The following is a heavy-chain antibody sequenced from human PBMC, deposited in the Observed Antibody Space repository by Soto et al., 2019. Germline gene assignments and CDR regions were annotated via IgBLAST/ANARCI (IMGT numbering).Heavy chain of an antibody. CDR1: GYTFTSYG. CDR2: ISAYNGNT. J-gene: IGHJ3*02. Sequence: ASVKVSCKASGYTFTSYGISWVRQAPGQGLEWMGWISAYNGNTNYAQKLQGRVTMTTDTSTSTAYMELRSLRSDDTAVYYCARDRPNWNALLKVAFDIWGQGTMVTVSS. V-gene: IGHV1-18*01. CDR3: ARDRPNWNALLKVAFDI. D-gene: IGHD1-20*01.